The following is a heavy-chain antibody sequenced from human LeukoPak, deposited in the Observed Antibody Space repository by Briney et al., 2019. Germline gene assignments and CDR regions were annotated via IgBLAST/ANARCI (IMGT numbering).Heavy chain of an antibody. CDR1: GGSFSGYY. CDR2: INHRGNT. J-gene: IGHJ4*02. Sequence: SETLSLTCAVYGGSFSGYYWSWIRQPPGKGLEWIGEINHRGNTNYNPSLKSRVTISVETSKNQFSLKLSSLTAADTAVYYCAREACSGGSCYGDYWGQGTLVTVSS. CDR3: AREACSGGSCYGDY. D-gene: IGHD2-15*01. V-gene: IGHV4-34*01.